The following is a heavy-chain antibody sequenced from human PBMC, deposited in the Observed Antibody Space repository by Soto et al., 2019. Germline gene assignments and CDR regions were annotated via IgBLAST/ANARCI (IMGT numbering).Heavy chain of an antibody. CDR3: ARQTGRNNYDFWSGYYHYYYYYMDV. D-gene: IGHD3-3*01. V-gene: IGHV4-59*08. Sequence: SETLSLTCTVSGGSISSYYWSWIRQPPGKGLEWIGYIYYSGSTNYNPSLKSRVTKSVATSKNQFSLKLSSVTAADTAVYYCARQTGRNNYDFWSGYYHYYYYYMDVWGKGTTVTVSS. CDR2: IYYSGST. J-gene: IGHJ6*03. CDR1: GGSISSYY.